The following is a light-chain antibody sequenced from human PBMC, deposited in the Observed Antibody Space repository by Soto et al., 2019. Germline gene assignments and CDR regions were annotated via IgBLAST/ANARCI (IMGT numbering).Light chain of an antibody. J-gene: IGLJ1*01. Sequence: QSALTQPPSASGSPGQSVTISCTGTSSDIGTYDYVSWYQHLPDKAPKLIIYEVSKRPSGVPDRFSGSKSGNTASLTVSGLQAEDEGDYYCCSYGGGNNFHGFGTGTKV. CDR3: CSYGGGNNFHG. V-gene: IGLV2-8*01. CDR2: EVS. CDR1: SSDIGTYDY.